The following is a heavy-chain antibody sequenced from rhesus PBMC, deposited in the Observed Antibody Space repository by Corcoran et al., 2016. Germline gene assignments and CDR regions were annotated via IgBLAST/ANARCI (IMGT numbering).Heavy chain of an antibody. CDR2: ISGSSRST. Sequence: QVQLQESGPGLVKPSETLSLTCAVSGYSISSGYYWGWIRQPPGQGLEYIGYISGSSRSTSYNPSPKSRVTISKDTSKNQFSLKLSSVTAADTAVYYCARSGLQYLDWFHPFFDYWGQGVLVTVSS. D-gene: IGHD3-3*01. V-gene: IGHV4-99*01. CDR3: ARSGLQYLDWFHPFFDY. CDR1: GYSISSGYY. J-gene: IGHJ4*01.